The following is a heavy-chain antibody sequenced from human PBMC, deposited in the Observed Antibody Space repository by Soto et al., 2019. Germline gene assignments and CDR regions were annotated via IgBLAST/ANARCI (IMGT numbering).Heavy chain of an antibody. Sequence: SLKVSCKASGGTFGSHGIAWVRQAPGQGLEWMGGLIAMLGTPTYARKVQGRATITADESLTSSYLELRSLRSEDTAVYFCARGAMANFDYWGQGTVVTVSS. CDR3: ARGAMANFDY. D-gene: IGHD5-18*01. J-gene: IGHJ4*02. CDR1: GGTFGSHG. V-gene: IGHV1-69*13. CDR2: LIAMLGTP.